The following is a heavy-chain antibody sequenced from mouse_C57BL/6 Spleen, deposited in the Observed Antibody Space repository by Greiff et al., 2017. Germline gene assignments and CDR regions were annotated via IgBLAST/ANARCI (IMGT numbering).Heavy chain of an antibody. V-gene: IGHV1-39*01. D-gene: IGHD1-1*01. CDR1: GYSFTDYN. J-gene: IGHJ3*01. CDR2: ISRNYGTI. Sequence: LLQSGPGLVKPGASVKISCTASGYSFTDYNMNWVNQSNGKSLEWIGVISRNYGTISYNQKFKGKVTLTVDQSSSTAYMQLNSLTSEDSAVYYCANYYGSTPFAYWGQGTLVTVSA. CDR3: ANYYGSTPFAY.